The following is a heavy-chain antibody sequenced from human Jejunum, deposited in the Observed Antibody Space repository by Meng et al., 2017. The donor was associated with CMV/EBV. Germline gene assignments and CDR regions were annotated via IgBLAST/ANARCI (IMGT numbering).Heavy chain of an antibody. J-gene: IGHJ4*02. CDR3: ARDSFVTY. Sequence: LSLTCTVSLGSVTDDFWTWMRQSPGKGLEWIGYVYNHGGTKYNPSLSGRVRIFLDTSKNQFSLTLTSVSAADTANYYCARDSFVTYWGQGTLVTVSS. CDR1: LGSVTDDF. V-gene: IGHV4-59*02. CDR2: VYNHGGT. D-gene: IGHD2-21*01.